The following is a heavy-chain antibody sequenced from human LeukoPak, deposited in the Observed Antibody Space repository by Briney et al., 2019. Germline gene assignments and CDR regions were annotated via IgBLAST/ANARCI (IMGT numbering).Heavy chain of an antibody. CDR1: GCTFGDYS. Sequence: GGSLRLSCTAAGCTFGDYSRSWVRQAPGKGLEWVGFIRSKGCGGTTEYAASGKGRLTISREETKSMTYVQMNRPKTADTAVRDCTSSGLPAVTWAQGPLLPVSS. J-gene: IGHJ4*02. CDR2: IRSKGCGGTT. D-gene: IGHD4-11*01. V-gene: IGHV3-49*04. CDR3: TSSGLPAVT.